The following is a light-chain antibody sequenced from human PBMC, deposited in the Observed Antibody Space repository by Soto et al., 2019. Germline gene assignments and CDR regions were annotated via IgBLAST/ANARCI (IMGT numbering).Light chain of an antibody. Sequence: DVQIIQLPSSWSACVGDRVNITCRASQGISSYLNWYQQKPGKAPKLLIYEASSLQSGVPSRFSGSGSGTDFTLTISSLQPDDFATYYCQQSYSTPLTFGGGTKVAIK. CDR2: EAS. CDR1: QGISSY. V-gene: IGKV1-39*01. CDR3: QQSYSTPLT. J-gene: IGKJ4*02.